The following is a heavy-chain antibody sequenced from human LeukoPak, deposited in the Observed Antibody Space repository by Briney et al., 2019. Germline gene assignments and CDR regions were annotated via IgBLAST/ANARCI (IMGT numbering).Heavy chain of an antibody. CDR1: GDSINSGCYY. Sequence: SETLSLTCTFSGDSINSGCYYWSWIRQHPGKGLEWIGHIYYSGSTYYNPSLKSRITISVDTSKSHFSLKLSSVTAADTAVYYCARVKSAPKYYFDYWGQGTLVTVSS. CDR2: IYYSGST. J-gene: IGHJ4*02. V-gene: IGHV4-31*03. CDR3: ARVKSAPKYYFDY.